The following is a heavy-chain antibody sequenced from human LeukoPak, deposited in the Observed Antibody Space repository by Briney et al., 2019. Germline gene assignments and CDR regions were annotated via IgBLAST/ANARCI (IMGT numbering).Heavy chain of an antibody. V-gene: IGHV4-59*05. D-gene: IGHD3-10*01. J-gene: IGHJ4*02. CDR1: GGSISSYY. CDR2: IYYSGST. Sequence: KPSETLSLTCTVSGGSISSYYWSWIRQPPGKGLEWIGSIYYSGSTYYNPSLKSRVTISVDTSKNQFSLKLSSVTAADTAVYYCARHERGVTYDYWGQGTLVTVSS. CDR3: ARHERGVTYDY.